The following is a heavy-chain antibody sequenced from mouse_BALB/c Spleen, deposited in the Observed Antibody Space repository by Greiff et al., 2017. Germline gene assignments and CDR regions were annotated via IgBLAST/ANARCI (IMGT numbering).Heavy chain of an antibody. D-gene: IGHD2-1*01. V-gene: IGHV5-6-4*01. CDR1: GFTFSSYT. CDR3: TRDGNYRAMDY. J-gene: IGHJ4*01. CDR2: ISSGGSYT. Sequence: EVKLVESGGGLVKPGGSLKLSCAASGFTFSSYTMSWVRQTPEKRLEWVATISSGGSYTYYPDSVKGRFTISRDNAKNTLYLQMSSLKSEDTAMYYCTRDGNYRAMDYWGQGTSVTVSS.